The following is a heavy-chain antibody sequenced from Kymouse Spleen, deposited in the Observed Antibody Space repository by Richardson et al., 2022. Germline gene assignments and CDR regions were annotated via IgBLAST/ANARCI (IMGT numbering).Heavy chain of an antibody. CDR3: ATGYSSGWHYYYYGMDV. CDR2: ISYDGSNK. J-gene: IGHJ6*02. V-gene: IGHV3-30*18. D-gene: IGHD6-19*01. Sequence: QVQLVESGGGVVQPGRSLRLSCAASGFTFSSYGMHWVRQAPGKGLEWVAVISYDGSNKYYADSVKGRFTISRDNSKNTLYLQMNSLRAEDTAVYYCATGYSSGWHYYYYGMDVWGQGTTVTVSS. CDR1: GFTFSSYG.